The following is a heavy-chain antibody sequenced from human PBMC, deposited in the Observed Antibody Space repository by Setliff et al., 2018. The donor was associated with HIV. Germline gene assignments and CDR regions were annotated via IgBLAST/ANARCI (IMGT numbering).Heavy chain of an antibody. Sequence: RPSVKVSCKASGYTFTSYAMHWVRQAPGQRLEWMGWINAGNGNTKYSQKFQGRVTITRDTSASTAYMELSSLRSEDTAVYYCARGIKLGYAFDIWGQGTMVTVSS. V-gene: IGHV1-3*01. J-gene: IGHJ3*02. CDR1: GYTFTSYA. CDR2: INAGNGNT. D-gene: IGHD1-7*01. CDR3: ARGIKLGYAFDI.